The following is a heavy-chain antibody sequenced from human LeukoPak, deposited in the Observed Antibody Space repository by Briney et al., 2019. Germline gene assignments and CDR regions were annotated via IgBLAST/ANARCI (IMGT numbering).Heavy chain of an antibody. CDR2: ISGSGGST. J-gene: IGHJ6*02. V-gene: IGHV3-23*01. CDR3: AKGGDRGSSTAFYYGMDV. CDR1: GFTFSSYA. D-gene: IGHD1-26*01. Sequence: GGSLRLSCAASGFTFSSYAMSWVRQAPGKGLEWVSAISGSGGSTYYADSVKGRFTISRDNSKNTLYLQMNSLRAEDTAVYYCAKGGDRGSSTAFYYGMDVWGQGTTVTASS.